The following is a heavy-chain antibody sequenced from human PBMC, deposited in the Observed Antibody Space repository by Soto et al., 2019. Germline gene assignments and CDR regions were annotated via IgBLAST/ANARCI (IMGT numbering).Heavy chain of an antibody. J-gene: IGHJ6*02. CDR2: IYYSGST. Sequence: SETLSLTCTVSGGSISSYYWSWIRQPPGKGLEWIGYIYYSGSTNYNPSLKSRVTISVDTSKNQFSLKLSSVTAADTAVYYCARDSGVVITGWGGYGMDVWGQGTTVTVSS. CDR3: ARDSGVVITGWGGYGMDV. V-gene: IGHV4-59*01. D-gene: IGHD3-3*01. CDR1: GGSISSYY.